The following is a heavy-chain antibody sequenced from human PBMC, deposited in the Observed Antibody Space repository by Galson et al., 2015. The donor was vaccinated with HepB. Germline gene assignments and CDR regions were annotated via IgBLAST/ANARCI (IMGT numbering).Heavy chain of an antibody. D-gene: IGHD6-13*01. CDR1: GDSVSSDSAA. Sequence: CAISGDSVSSDSAAWNWVRQSPSRGLEWLGRTYYRSKWYSDYAVSVKSRITSNADTSKNQFSLRLNSVTPEDTAVFYCSRDPYSSSWNDYYYGMDVWGQGTTVTVSS. CDR3: SRDPYSSSWNDYYYGMDV. J-gene: IGHJ6*02. V-gene: IGHV6-1*01. CDR2: TYYRSKWYS.